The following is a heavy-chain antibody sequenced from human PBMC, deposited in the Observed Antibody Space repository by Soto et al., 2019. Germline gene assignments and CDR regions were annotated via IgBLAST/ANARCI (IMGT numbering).Heavy chain of an antibody. CDR2: ISYDGSNK. CDR3: ARPRRSGFYYYRMDV. D-gene: IGHD5-12*01. J-gene: IGHJ6*02. Sequence: PGGSLRLSCAASGFTFSSYAMHWVRQAPGKGLEWVAVISYDGSNKYYADSVKGRFTISRDNSKNTLYLQMNSLRAEDTAVYYCARPRRSGFYYYRMDVWGQGTTVIVSS. CDR1: GFTFSSYA. V-gene: IGHV3-30-3*01.